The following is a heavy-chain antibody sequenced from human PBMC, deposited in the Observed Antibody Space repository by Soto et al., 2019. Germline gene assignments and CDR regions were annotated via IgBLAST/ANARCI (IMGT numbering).Heavy chain of an antibody. J-gene: IGHJ4*02. V-gene: IGHV3-33*01. Sequence: QVQLVESGGGVVQPGRSLRLSCAASGFTFSSYGMHWVRQAPGKGLEWVAVIWYDGSNKYYADSVKGRFTISRDNSKNTLYLQMNSLRAEDTAVYYCARGKSHDYSRRAPDYWGQGTLVTVSS. D-gene: IGHD4-4*01. CDR3: ARGKSHDYSRRAPDY. CDR1: GFTFSSYG. CDR2: IWYDGSNK.